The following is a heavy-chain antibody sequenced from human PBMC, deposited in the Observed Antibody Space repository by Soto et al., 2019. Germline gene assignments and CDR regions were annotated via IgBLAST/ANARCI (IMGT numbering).Heavy chain of an antibody. Sequence: QITLNESGPTVVRPTETLTLTCRFSGFSLTTSGVGVGWIRQSPGKAPEWLAVIYWDDDKRYSASLKSRLTIINDPSKTQLVLTVSDLDPTDTSTYYCAHRVLRTVFGLVTTTAIYFDFWCQGTPVAVSS. CDR3: AHRVLRTVFGLVTTTAIYFDF. CDR2: IYWDDDK. CDR1: GFSLTTSGVG. V-gene: IGHV2-5*02. J-gene: IGHJ4*02. D-gene: IGHD3-3*01.